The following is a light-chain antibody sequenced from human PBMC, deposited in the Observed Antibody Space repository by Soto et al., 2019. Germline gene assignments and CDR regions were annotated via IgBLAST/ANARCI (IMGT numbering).Light chain of an antibody. J-gene: IGKJ4*01. CDR2: SAS. V-gene: IGKV1-9*01. CDR1: QALSNY. Sequence: VRLTQSPSFLSASVGDTLTITCRASQALSNYLAWYQQKPGKAPDLLIYSASTLQSGVPSRFSGSGSETEFSLTIRALQPEDFATYYCQQLSRYPLTFGGGTKVDIK. CDR3: QQLSRYPLT.